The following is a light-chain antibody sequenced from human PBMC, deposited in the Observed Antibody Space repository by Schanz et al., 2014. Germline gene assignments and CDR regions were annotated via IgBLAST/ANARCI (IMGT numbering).Light chain of an antibody. J-gene: IGLJ3*02. Sequence: QSALTQPPSASGSPGQSVTISCTGTSGDVGAYKYVSWYQQHPGKAPKLMIYEVTKRPSGVPDRFSGSKSGTSASLAISGLQAEDEADYYCASWDDSLNARVFGGGTKLTVL. V-gene: IGLV2-8*01. CDR3: ASWDDSLNARV. CDR1: SGDVGAYKY. CDR2: EVT.